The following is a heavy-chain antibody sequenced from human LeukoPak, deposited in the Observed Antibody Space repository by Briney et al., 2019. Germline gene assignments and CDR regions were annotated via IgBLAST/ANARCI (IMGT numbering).Heavy chain of an antibody. J-gene: IGHJ4*02. CDR1: GFTFRSYA. Sequence: GWSLRLSCAVSGFTFRSYAMSWVRQAPGKGLEWVSAISGSGGNTYYADSVKGRFTITRDNSKNTLYLQMNSLRAEDTAIYYCAKGGWQQLLDYWGQGTLVTVSS. CDR2: ISGSGGNT. V-gene: IGHV3-23*01. D-gene: IGHD6-13*01. CDR3: AKGGWQQLLDY.